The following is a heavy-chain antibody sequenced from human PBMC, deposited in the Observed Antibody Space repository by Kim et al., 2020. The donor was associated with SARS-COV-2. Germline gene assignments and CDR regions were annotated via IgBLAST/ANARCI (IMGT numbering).Heavy chain of an antibody. J-gene: IGHJ3*01. D-gene: IGHD2-15*01. CDR3: AIATSGSHFRTVGAFHF. V-gene: IGHV4-31*03. CDR1: GDSISSPGYY. Sequence: SETLSLTCTVSGDSISSPGYYWNWVRQRPGKGLEWIGYIFDSETTYYNPSLKSRINMSIDTSKKQFSLTLNSVTAADTAVYHCAIATSGSHFRTVGAFHFWGQGTMVTVSS. CDR2: IFDSETT.